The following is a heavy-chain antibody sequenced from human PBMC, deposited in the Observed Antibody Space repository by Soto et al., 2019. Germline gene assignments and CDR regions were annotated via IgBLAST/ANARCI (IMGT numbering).Heavy chain of an antibody. D-gene: IGHD1-26*01. CDR1: GFTFAGYA. J-gene: IGHJ4*02. CDR3: AKDRGSGKYGVLKDFEY. V-gene: IGHV3-23*01. CDR2: MSGSGAKT. Sequence: EVQLLESGGGLVQPGGSLRLSCESSGFTFAGYAINWVRQAPGKGLEWVSAMSGSGAKTFYADSVKGRFTISRDNSKNTVYLQMNSLRGDDTAIYFCAKDRGSGKYGVLKDFEYWGQGTLVTVSS.